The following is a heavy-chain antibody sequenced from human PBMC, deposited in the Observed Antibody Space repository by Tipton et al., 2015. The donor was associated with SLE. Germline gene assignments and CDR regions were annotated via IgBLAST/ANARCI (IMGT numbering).Heavy chain of an antibody. CDR1: GFTFSTYG. V-gene: IGHV3-33*08. Sequence: SLRLSCSASGFTFSTYGMHWVRQAPGKGPEWVALIWYDGDNKYYADSVKGRFTISRDTSKNTVYLQMNSLRAEDTAVYYCARDSRDGYNFGGQGTLVTVSS. D-gene: IGHD5-24*01. CDR3: ARDSRDGYNF. J-gene: IGHJ4*02. CDR2: IWYDGDNK.